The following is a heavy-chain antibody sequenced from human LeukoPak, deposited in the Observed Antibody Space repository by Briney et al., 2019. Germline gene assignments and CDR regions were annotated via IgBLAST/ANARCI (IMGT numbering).Heavy chain of an antibody. J-gene: IGHJ4*02. CDR1: GFILSDNY. D-gene: IGHD4/OR15-4a*01. V-gene: IGHV3-30-3*01. CDR3: TRNEYGEYYFDY. CDR2: TSYDGSNK. Sequence: GGSLRLSCTASGFILSDNYMNWVRQAPGKGLEWVAVTSYDGSNKHYADSVRGRFTISRDNSKNTLYLQMNSLRPEDTAVYYCTRNEYGEYYFDYWGQGTLVTVSS.